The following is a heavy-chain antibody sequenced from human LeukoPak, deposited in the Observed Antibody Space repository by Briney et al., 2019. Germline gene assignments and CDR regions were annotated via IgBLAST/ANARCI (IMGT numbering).Heavy chain of an antibody. J-gene: IGHJ3*02. D-gene: IGHD2-2*02. CDR3: ARSVVPAAIRGRSAFDI. V-gene: IGHV5-51*01. CDR2: IYPGDSDT. Sequence: GESLKISCKGSGYSFTNYWIGWVRQMPGKGPEWMGIIYPGDSDTRYSPSFQGRVIISADKSINTAYLQWSSLKASDTAMYYCARSVVPAAIRGRSAFDIWGQGTMVTVSS. CDR1: GYSFTNYW.